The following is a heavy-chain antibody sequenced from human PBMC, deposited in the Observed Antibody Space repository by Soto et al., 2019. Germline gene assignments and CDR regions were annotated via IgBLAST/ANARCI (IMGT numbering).Heavy chain of an antibody. V-gene: IGHV3-21*01. D-gene: IGHD3-10*01. CDR3: ARDTSPVTPLLFVAGPAGYGTHV. CDR2: ISSSSSYI. J-gene: IGHJ6*02. Sequence: GESRRHSCTASAFTFSTYSMNWVRQAPGKRLEWVSSISSSSSYIYYADSVKGRFTISRDNAKNSLYLQMNSLRAEDTAVYYCARDTSPVTPLLFVAGPAGYGTHVRGHGPPVTV. CDR1: AFTFSTYS.